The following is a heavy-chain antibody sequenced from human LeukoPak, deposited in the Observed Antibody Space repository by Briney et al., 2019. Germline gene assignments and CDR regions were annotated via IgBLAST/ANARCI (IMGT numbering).Heavy chain of an antibody. D-gene: IGHD3-22*01. CDR1: RFTVSSNY. J-gene: IGHJ3*02. CDR2: IYSGGST. V-gene: IGHV3-53*01. Sequence: AGSLTLTCAASRFTVSSNYMSWIRQAPGKGLEWVSVIYSGGSTYYADSVKGRFTISRDNSKNTLYLQMNSLRAEDTAVYYCAAASNGYYSHDAFDIWGQGTMVTVSS. CDR3: AAASNGYYSHDAFDI.